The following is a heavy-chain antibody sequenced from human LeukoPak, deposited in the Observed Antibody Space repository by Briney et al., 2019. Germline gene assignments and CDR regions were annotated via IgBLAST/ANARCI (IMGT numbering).Heavy chain of an antibody. J-gene: IGHJ4*02. CDR2: INHSGST. Sequence: SETLSLTCAVYGGSFSGYYWSWIRQPPGKGLEWIGEINHSGSTNYNPSLKSRVTISVDTSKNQFSLKLSSVTAADTAVYYCARRIYCSGGSCYSAPFDHWGQGTLVTVSS. CDR3: ARRIYCSGGSCYSAPFDH. D-gene: IGHD2-15*01. CDR1: GGSFSGYY. V-gene: IGHV4-34*01.